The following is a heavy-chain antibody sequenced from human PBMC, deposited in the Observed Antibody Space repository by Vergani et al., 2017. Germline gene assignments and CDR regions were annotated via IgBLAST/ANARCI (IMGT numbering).Heavy chain of an antibody. V-gene: IGHV3-33*01. CDR1: GFTFNQYG. J-gene: IGHJ5*02. Sequence: QVQLVESGGVVVQPRRPLRLSCAAFGFTFNQYGMHWVRQAPGKGLERVAVTWYDGNNKQYADSVKGRFTISRDNSKSTMYLQMNSLRDEDTGVYYCARDLRLLYNRFDPWGQGTLVTVSS. D-gene: IGHD1-14*01. CDR2: TWYDGNNK. CDR3: ARDLRLLYNRFDP.